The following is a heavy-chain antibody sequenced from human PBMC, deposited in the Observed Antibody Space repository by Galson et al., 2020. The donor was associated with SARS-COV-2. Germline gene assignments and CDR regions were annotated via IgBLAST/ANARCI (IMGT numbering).Heavy chain of an antibody. D-gene: IGHD2-15*01. J-gene: IGHJ6*03. Sequence: SETLSLTCTVSGGSISTYLWSWIRQPPGKGLEWIGYISYSGSTNYSPSLKSRVTISVDASKNQFSLRMRSVTAADTAVYYCARVMVGSRVIYDYYYMDVWGKGTAVTVSS. CDR3: ARVMVGSRVIYDYYYMDV. CDR2: ISYSGST. V-gene: IGHV4-59*01. CDR1: GGSISTYL.